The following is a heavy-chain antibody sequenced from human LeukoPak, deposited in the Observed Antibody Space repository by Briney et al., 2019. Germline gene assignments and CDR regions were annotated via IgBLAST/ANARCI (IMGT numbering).Heavy chain of an antibody. D-gene: IGHD4-17*01. CDR2: IYYSGST. Sequence: PSETLSLTCTVSGGSISSYYWSWIRQPPGKGLEWIGYIYYSGSTNYNPSLKSRVTISADTSKNQFSLNLSSVTATDTAVYYCARGQTTVNFDSWGQGTLVTVSS. J-gene: IGHJ4*02. CDR1: GGSISSYY. V-gene: IGHV4-59*08. CDR3: ARGQTTVNFDS.